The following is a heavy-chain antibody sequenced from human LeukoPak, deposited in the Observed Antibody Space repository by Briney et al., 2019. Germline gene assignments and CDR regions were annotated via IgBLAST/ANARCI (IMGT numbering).Heavy chain of an antibody. CDR2: ISGSGSST. V-gene: IGHV3-23*01. CDR1: GFTFTNHA. J-gene: IGHJ4*02. D-gene: IGHD3-10*01. CDR3: ARGGSYYIY. Sequence: PGGSLRLSCAASGFTFTNHAMSWVRQAPGKGLEWVSGISGSGSSTDYADSVRGRFTIFKDNSKNTLYLQMSSLRAEDTAVYYCARGGSYYIYWGQGTLVTVSS.